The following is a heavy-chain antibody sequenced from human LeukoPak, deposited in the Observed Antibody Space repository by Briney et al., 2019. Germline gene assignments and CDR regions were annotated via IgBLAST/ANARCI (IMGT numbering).Heavy chain of an antibody. CDR2: IYSGGST. V-gene: IGHV3-53*01. CDR1: GFTFSSYA. D-gene: IGHD3-22*01. J-gene: IGHJ4*02. Sequence: GGSLRLSCAASGFTFSSYAMSWVRQAPGKGLEWVSVIYSGGSTYYADSVKGRFTISRDNSKNTLYLQMNSLRAEDTAVYYCARGGHYYYFDYWGQGTLVTVSS. CDR3: ARGGHYYYFDY.